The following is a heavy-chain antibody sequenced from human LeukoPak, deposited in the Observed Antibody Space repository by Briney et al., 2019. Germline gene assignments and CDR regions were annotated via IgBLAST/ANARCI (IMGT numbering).Heavy chain of an antibody. D-gene: IGHD3-16*01. V-gene: IGHV3-23*01. J-gene: IGHJ4*02. CDR3: AKGYYDYVWGSYYFDY. CDR1: GFTFSSYA. Sequence: GGSLRLSSAASGFTFSSYARSWLPQAPGKGREWVSAISGSGGSTYYAYSVKGRFTISRDNSRDKLYLQMNSLRAEDTAVYYCAKGYYDYVWGSYYFDYWGQGTLVTVSS. CDR2: ISGSGGST.